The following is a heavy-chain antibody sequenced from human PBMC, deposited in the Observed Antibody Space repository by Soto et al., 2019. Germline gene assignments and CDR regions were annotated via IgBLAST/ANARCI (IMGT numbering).Heavy chain of an antibody. CDR3: ARGVSGSGSYLDISSYRNMDV. J-gene: IGHJ6*04. D-gene: IGHD3-10*01. CDR2: INHSGST. V-gene: IGHV4-34*01. CDR1: GGSFSGYY. Sequence: QVQLQQWGAGLLKPSETLSLTCAVYGGSFSGYYWSWIRQPPGKGLEWIGEINHSGSTNYNPSLKSRVTISVDTYKNQFSLKLSSVTAADTAVYYCARGVSGSGSYLDISSYRNMDVWGKGTTVTVSS.